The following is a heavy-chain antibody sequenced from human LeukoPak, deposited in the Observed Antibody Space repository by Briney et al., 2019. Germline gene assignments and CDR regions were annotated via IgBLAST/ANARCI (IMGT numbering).Heavy chain of an antibody. CDR3: ARAWATDYFDY. CDR2: MYYSGGT. CDR1: GGSISSYY. Sequence: SETLSLTCAVSGGSISSYYWSWIRQPPGKGLEWIGYMYYSGGTNHNPSLKSRVTKSVDTSKNQFSLKLSSVTAADTAVYYCARAWATDYFDYWGQGTLVTVSS. J-gene: IGHJ4*02. V-gene: IGHV4-59*01.